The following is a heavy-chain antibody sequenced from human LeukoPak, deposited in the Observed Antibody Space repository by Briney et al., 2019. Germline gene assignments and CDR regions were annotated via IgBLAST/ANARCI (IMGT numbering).Heavy chain of an antibody. CDR3: ARSNQADDY. J-gene: IGHJ4*02. CDR1: GFTFSSYW. CDR2: INPGGSSI. V-gene: IGHV3-74*01. D-gene: IGHD1-14*01. Sequence: GGSLRLSCAATGFTFSSYWMHWVRQVPGKGLVWVARINPGGSSITYADSVKGRFTISRDNAKNTLYLQMDSLRAEDTGVYYCARSNQADDYWGQGTLVTVSS.